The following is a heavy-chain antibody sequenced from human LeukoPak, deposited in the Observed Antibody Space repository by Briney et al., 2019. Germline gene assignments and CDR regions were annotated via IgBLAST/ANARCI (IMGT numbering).Heavy chain of an antibody. CDR2: IKSKTDGGTT. CDR3: TTDHLSSGWSPFDY. V-gene: IGHV3-15*07. D-gene: IGHD6-19*01. CDR1: GFTFSSYS. Sequence: GGSLRLSCAASGFTFSSYSMNWVRQAPGKGLEWVGRIKSKTDGGTTDYAAPVKGRFTISRDDSKNTLYLQMNSLKTEDTAVYYCTTDHLSSGWSPFDYWGQGTLVTVSS. J-gene: IGHJ4*02.